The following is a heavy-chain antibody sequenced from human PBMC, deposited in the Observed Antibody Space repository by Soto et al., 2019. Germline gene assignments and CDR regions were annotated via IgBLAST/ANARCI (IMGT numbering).Heavy chain of an antibody. CDR3: SKNGTTWFAS. J-gene: IGHJ5*01. CDR1: GYSFHNSG. D-gene: IGHD1-1*01. V-gene: IGHV1-18*01. Sequence: VQLVQSGPELKKPGASVKVSCKTSGYSFHNSGISWVRQAPGQGLEWMGWISVFNGYAHYAQKFQGRVIMTADTLTSTAYMELRGLRSDDTAMYYCSKNGTTWFASWGQGTPVTVSS. CDR2: ISVFNGYA.